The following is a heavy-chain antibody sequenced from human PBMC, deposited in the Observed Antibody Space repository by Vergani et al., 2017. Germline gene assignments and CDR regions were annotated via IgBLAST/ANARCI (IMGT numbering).Heavy chain of an antibody. CDR1: GFTFSSYA. CDR2: ISYDGSNK. D-gene: IGHD3-9*01. J-gene: IGHJ5*02. Sequence: QVQLVESGGGVVQPGRSLRLSCAASGFTFSSYAMHWVRQAPGKGLEWVAVISYDGSNKYYADSVKGRFTISRDNSKNTLYLQMNSLRAEDTAVYYCARAPYYDILTGDGGWFDPWGQGTLVTVSS. CDR3: ARAPYYDILTGDGGWFDP. V-gene: IGHV3-30-3*01.